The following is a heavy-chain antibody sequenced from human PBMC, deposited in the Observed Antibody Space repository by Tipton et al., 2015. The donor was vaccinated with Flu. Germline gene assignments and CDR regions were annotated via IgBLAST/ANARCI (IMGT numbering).Heavy chain of an antibody. Sequence: TLSLTCSVPGGSISSGIYYWTWIRQPAGKGLEWIGRVYTSGSTNYNPSLKSRVTISVDTSKNQFSLRLNSVTAADTAVYFCATGPEYEENFFDYWGQGSLVTVSS. CDR3: ATGPEYEENFFDY. J-gene: IGHJ4*02. CDR1: GGSISSGIYY. CDR2: VYTSGST. D-gene: IGHD2/OR15-2a*01. V-gene: IGHV4-61*02.